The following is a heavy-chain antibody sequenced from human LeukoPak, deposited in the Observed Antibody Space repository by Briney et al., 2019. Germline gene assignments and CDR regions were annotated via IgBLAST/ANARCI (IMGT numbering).Heavy chain of an antibody. CDR2: IIPIFGTA. J-gene: IGHJ4*02. CDR1: GGTFSSYA. D-gene: IGHD3-16*01. V-gene: IGHV1-69*13. CDR3: ARGLESSRSYESLYYFDY. Sequence: ASVKVSCKASGGTFSSYAISWVRQAPGQGLEWMGGIIPIFGTANYAQKFQGRVTITADESTSTAYMELSSLRSEDTAVYYCARGLESSRSYESLYYFDYWGQGTLVTVSS.